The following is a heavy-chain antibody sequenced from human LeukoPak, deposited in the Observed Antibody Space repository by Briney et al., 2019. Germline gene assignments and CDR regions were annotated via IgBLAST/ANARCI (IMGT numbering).Heavy chain of an antibody. Sequence: ASVKVSCKASGYTFTSYGISWVRQAPGQGLEWMGWISAYNGNTNYAQKLQGRVTMTTDTSTSTAYMELSSLRSEDTAVYYCARVQRIQLWSHAFDIWGQGTMVTVSS. V-gene: IGHV1-18*01. CDR3: ARVQRIQLWSHAFDI. CDR1: GYTFTSYG. D-gene: IGHD5-18*01. J-gene: IGHJ3*02. CDR2: ISAYNGNT.